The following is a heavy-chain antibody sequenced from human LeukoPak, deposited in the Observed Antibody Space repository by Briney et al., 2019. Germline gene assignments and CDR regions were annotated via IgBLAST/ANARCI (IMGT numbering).Heavy chain of an antibody. Sequence: GASVNVSCKASGYTFTSYGISWVRQAPGQGLEWMGWISAYSGNTNYAQKLQGRVTMTTDTSTSTAYMELRSLRSDDTAVYYCAGGRASSSWYYFDYWGQGTLVTVSS. CDR2: ISAYSGNT. CDR3: AGGRASSSWYYFDY. V-gene: IGHV1-18*01. D-gene: IGHD6-13*01. CDR1: GYTFTSYG. J-gene: IGHJ4*02.